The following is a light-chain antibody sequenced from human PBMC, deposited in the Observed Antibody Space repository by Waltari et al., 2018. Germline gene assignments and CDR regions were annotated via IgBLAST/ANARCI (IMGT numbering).Light chain of an antibody. CDR1: PGISSY. V-gene: IGKV1-8*01. Sequence: ALRMTQSPSSLPASTGDRVTITCRASPGISSYLAWYQQKPGKAPKLLIYAASTLQSGVSSRFSGSGSGTDFTLTISCLQSEDFATYYCQQYYSYPRTFGQGTKVEIK. J-gene: IGKJ1*01. CDR3: QQYYSYPRT. CDR2: AAS.